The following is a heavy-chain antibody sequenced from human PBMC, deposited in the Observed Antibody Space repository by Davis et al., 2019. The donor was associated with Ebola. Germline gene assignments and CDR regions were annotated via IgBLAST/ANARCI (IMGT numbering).Heavy chain of an antibody. CDR2: ISTSSSHT. D-gene: IGHD6-13*01. V-gene: IGHV3-11*06. J-gene: IGHJ5*02. CDR1: GFTFSDYY. CDR3: ARESSAAAGWFDP. Sequence: GESLKISCAASGFTFSDYYMSWIRQAPGKGLEWISYISTSSSHTNYADSVKGRFTISRDNAKNSLYLQMNSLRAEDTALYYCARESSAAAGWFDPWGQGTLVTVSS.